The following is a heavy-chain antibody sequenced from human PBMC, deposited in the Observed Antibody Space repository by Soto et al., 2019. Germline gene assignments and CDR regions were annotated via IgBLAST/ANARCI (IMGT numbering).Heavy chain of an antibody. Sequence: QVQLVESGGGVVQPGRSLRLSCVASGFTFSRYAMHWVRQAPGKGLEWVAVISYAGSNKYYADSVKGRFTISRDNSKNTLYLQMNSLRAEDTAVYYCARPLWRDDYNWGYFDLWGRGTLVTVSS. CDR1: GFTFSRYA. J-gene: IGHJ2*01. V-gene: IGHV3-30-3*01. CDR2: ISYAGSNK. CDR3: ARPLWRDDYNWGYFDL. D-gene: IGHD4-4*01.